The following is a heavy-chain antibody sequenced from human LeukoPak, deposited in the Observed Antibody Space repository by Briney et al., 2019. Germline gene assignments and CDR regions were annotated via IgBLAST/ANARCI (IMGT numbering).Heavy chain of an antibody. D-gene: IGHD6-13*01. CDR3: ARDLFFRIAAAGIPGT. CDR1: GYTFTSYG. J-gene: IGHJ4*02. Sequence: ASVKVSCKASGYTFTSYGISWVRQAPGQGLEWMGWISAYNGNTNYAQKLQGRVTMTTDTSTSTAYMELRSLRSDDTAVYYCARDLFFRIAAAGIPGTWGQGTLVTVSS. V-gene: IGHV1-18*01. CDR2: ISAYNGNT.